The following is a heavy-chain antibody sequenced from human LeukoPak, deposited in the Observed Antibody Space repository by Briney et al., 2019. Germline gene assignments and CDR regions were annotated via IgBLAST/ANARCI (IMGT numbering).Heavy chain of an antibody. D-gene: IGHD3-22*01. V-gene: IGHV4-39*01. Sequence: SETLSLTCTVSGGSISSSNYYWGWIRQPPGKGLEWIGNIYYSGSTYYNPSLKSRVTISVDTSKNQFSLKLSSVTAADTAVYYCASVARDSSGYHYFDYWGQGTLSPSPQ. CDR1: GGSISSSNYY. J-gene: IGHJ4*02. CDR3: ASVARDSSGYHYFDY. CDR2: IYYSGST.